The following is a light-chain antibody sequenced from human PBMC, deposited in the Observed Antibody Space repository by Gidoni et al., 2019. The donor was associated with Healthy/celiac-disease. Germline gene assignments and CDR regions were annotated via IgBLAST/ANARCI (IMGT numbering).Light chain of an antibody. Sequence: DIQMTQSPSTLSASVGDRVTITCRASQSISSWLAWYQQKPGKAPKLLIYDASSLESGFPSRFSGSGSGTEFTLTISSLQPDDFATYYGQQYNSYSPGFTFGPGTKVDIK. J-gene: IGKJ3*01. CDR1: QSISSW. CDR3: QQYNSYSPGFT. CDR2: DAS. V-gene: IGKV1-5*01.